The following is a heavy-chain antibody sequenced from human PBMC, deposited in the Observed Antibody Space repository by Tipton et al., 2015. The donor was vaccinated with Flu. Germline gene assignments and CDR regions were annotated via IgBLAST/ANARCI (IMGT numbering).Heavy chain of an antibody. V-gene: IGHV4-38-2*01. CDR3: ARCFVGYPHIY. CDR1: DYSISSGFY. J-gene: IGHJ4*02. CDR2: IYHSGTT. Sequence: TLSLTCAVSDYSISSGFYWGWIRQSPGKGLEWIGTIYHSGTTHYNPSLESRVTMSVDTSKNQFYLKVNSATAADTAVYYCARCFVGYPHIYWGQGRLVTVSS. D-gene: IGHD5-18*01.